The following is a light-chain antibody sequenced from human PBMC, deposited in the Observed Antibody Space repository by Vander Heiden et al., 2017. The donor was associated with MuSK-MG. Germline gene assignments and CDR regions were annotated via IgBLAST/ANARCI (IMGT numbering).Light chain of an antibody. CDR1: QSISSY. Sequence: DIQMTQSPSSLSASVGDRVTITCRASQSISSYLNWYQQKPGKAPKLLIYAASSLQSGVPSRFSGSGSGTDFTLTISSRQPEDFATYYCQQSDSTPSITFGQGTRLEIK. CDR3: QQSDSTPSIT. CDR2: AAS. J-gene: IGKJ5*01. V-gene: IGKV1-39*01.